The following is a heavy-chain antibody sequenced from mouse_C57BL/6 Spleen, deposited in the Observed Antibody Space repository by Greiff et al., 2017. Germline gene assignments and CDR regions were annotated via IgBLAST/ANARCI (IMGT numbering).Heavy chain of an antibody. CDR1: GFNIKDDY. Sequence: VQLQQSGAELVRPGASVKLSCTASGFNIKDDYMHWVKQRPAQGLEWIGWIDPENGDTEYASKFQGKATITADTSSNTAYLQLSSLTSEDTAVYYCTQTGTPMDYWGQGTSVTVSS. D-gene: IGHD4-1*01. CDR3: TQTGTPMDY. V-gene: IGHV14-4*01. CDR2: IDPENGDT. J-gene: IGHJ4*01.